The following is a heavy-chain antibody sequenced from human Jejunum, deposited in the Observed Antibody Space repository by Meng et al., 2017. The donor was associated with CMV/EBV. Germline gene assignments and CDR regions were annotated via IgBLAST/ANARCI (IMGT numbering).Heavy chain of an antibody. CDR1: GGSISSGENY. Sequence: QVQPQESGPGLVKPSQTLSLTCTVSGGSISSGENYWSWIRQPPGKGLEWIGYIYYSGSTYYNPSLKSRLTISVDTSKNQFSLNLTSVTAADTAVYYCARVSLRQTIFDYWGQGTLVTVSS. D-gene: IGHD6-6*01. CDR3: ARVSLRQTIFDY. J-gene: IGHJ4*02. V-gene: IGHV4-30-4*08. CDR2: IYYSGST.